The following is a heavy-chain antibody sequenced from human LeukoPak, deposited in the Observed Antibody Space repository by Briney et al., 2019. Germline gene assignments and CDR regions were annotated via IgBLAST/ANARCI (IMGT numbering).Heavy chain of an antibody. J-gene: IGHJ4*02. V-gene: IGHV4-59*01. D-gene: IGHD1-1*01. CDR1: GGSINSYY. CDR2: IYSGGST. Sequence: SETLSLTCTVSGGSINSYYWSWIRQPLGKGLEWIGNIYSGGSTNYNPSLQSRVTISVDTSRSQFFLRVTSVTAADTAVYYCARSSTRTVPTDYWGQGALVTVSS. CDR3: ARSSTRTVPTDY.